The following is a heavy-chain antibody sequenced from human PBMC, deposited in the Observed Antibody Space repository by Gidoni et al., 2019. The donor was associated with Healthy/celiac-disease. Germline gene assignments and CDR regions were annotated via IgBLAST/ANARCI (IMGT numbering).Heavy chain of an antibody. CDR3: ARDRYDSSGFPSPFDY. D-gene: IGHD3-22*01. CDR2: INPSGGST. J-gene: IGHJ4*02. Sequence: QVQLVQSGAEVKKPGASVKVSCKASGYTFTSYYMHWVRQAPGQGLEWMGIINPSGGSTSYAQKFQGRVTMTRDTSTSTVYMELSSLRSEDTAVYYCARDRYDSSGFPSPFDYWGQGTLVTVSS. CDR1: GYTFTSYY. V-gene: IGHV1-46*01.